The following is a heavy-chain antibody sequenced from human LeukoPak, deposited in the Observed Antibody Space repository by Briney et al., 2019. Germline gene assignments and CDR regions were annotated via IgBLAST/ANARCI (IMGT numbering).Heavy chain of an antibody. Sequence: GGSLRLSCAASGFTFSSYEMSWVRQAPGKGLEWVSYISSSGSTIYYADSVKGRFTISRDNAKNSLYLQMNSLRAEDTAVYYCARYGSGSSFDYWGQGTLVTVSS. V-gene: IGHV3-48*03. D-gene: IGHD3-10*01. J-gene: IGHJ4*02. CDR3: ARYGSGSSFDY. CDR1: GFTFSSYE. CDR2: ISSSGSTI.